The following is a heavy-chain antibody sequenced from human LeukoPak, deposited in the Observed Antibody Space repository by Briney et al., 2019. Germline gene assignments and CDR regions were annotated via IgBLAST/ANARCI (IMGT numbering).Heavy chain of an antibody. CDR3: ASLGDSIY. Sequence: PGGSLRLSCAAPGFAFTDYDMPCVRQATGGGLEWVSSIGKAGDTYYADSVKGRFAISRENANNHFYLQMNSLRAGDTAVYFCASLGDSIYWGQGTLVTVSS. V-gene: IGHV3-13*01. J-gene: IGHJ4*02. CDR1: GFAFTDYD. CDR2: IGKAGDT. D-gene: IGHD3-3*01.